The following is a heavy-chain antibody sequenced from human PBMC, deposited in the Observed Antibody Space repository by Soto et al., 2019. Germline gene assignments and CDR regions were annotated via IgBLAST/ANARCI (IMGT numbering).Heavy chain of an antibody. V-gene: IGHV3-9*01. D-gene: IGHD5-12*01. CDR1: GFTFDDYA. CDR3: AKGEYSGYDPYAFDI. Sequence: EVQLVESGGGLVQPGRSLRLSCAASGFTFDDYAMHWVRQAPGKGLEWVSGISWNSGSIGYADSVKGRFTISRDNAKNSLYLHMNSLRAEDTALYYCAKGEYSGYDPYAFDIWGQGTMVTVSS. J-gene: IGHJ3*02. CDR2: ISWNSGSI.